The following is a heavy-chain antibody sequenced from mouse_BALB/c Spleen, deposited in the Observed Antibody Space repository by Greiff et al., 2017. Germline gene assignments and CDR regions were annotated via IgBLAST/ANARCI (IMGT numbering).Heavy chain of an antibody. CDR3: ARDRFNYYGSSPFAY. CDR2: IWAGGST. Sequence: VQVVESGPGLVAPSQSLSITCTVSGFSLTSYGVHWVRQPPGKGLEWLGVIWAGGSTNYNSALMSRLSISKDNSKSQVFLKMNSLQTDDTAMYYCARDRFNYYGSSPFAYWGQGTLVTVSA. D-gene: IGHD1-1*01. J-gene: IGHJ3*01. V-gene: IGHV2-9*02. CDR1: GFSLTSYG.